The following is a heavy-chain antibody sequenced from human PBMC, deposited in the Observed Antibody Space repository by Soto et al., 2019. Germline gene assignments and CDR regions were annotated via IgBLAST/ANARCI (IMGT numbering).Heavy chain of an antibody. CDR3: ARDEYSSSPFDY. Sequence: KPGGSLRLSCVVSGFTFTSYSMNWVRQAPGKGLEWVSSISSSGSHINYAGSVKGRFTISRDNAKNSLHLQINSLRAEDTAVYYCARDEYSSSPFDYWGQGTQVTVYS. V-gene: IGHV3-21*01. CDR1: GFTFTSYS. J-gene: IGHJ4*02. D-gene: IGHD6-6*01. CDR2: ISSSGSHI.